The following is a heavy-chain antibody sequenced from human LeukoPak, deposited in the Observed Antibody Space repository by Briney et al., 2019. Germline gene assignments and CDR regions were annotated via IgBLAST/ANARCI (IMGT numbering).Heavy chain of an antibody. V-gene: IGHV1-2*02. Sequence: GASVKVSCKASRYTFTGYYLHWVRQAPGQGLEWMGWINPNSGGTNYAQKFQGRVTMTRDTSISTAYMELSGLRSDDTAVYYCARGPHWDPHFDYWGQGTLVTVSS. J-gene: IGHJ4*02. CDR1: RYTFTGYY. CDR2: INPNSGGT. D-gene: IGHD7-27*01. CDR3: ARGPHWDPHFDY.